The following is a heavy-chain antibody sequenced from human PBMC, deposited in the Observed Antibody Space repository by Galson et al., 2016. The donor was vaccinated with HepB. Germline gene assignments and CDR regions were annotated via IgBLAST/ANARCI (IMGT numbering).Heavy chain of an antibody. CDR1: GYTFTSYD. V-gene: IGHV1-8*01. CDR2: MNPNSGNT. Sequence: SVKVSCKASGYTFTSYDINWVRQATGQGLEWMGWMNPNSGNTGYAQKFQGRVTMTRNTSISIVYMELSSLRSEDTAVYYCARENVSLWFGALFNPGMDVWGQGPTVTVSS. CDR3: ARENVSLWFGALFNPGMDV. D-gene: IGHD3-10*01. J-gene: IGHJ6*02.